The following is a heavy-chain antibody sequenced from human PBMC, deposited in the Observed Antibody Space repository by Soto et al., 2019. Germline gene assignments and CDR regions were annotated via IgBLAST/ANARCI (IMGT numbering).Heavy chain of an antibody. V-gene: IGHV3-30-3*01. J-gene: IGHJ4*02. CDR3: ARDKRDLRFLEWSYYFDY. D-gene: IGHD3-3*01. Sequence: QVPLVESGGGVVQPGRSLRLSCAASGFTFSSSPMHWVRQAPGKGLEWVAVISYDGSNKYYADSVKGRFTISRDNSKNTLYLQMNSLRAEDTAVYYCARDKRDLRFLEWSYYFDYWGQGTLVTVSS. CDR2: ISYDGSNK. CDR1: GFTFSSSP.